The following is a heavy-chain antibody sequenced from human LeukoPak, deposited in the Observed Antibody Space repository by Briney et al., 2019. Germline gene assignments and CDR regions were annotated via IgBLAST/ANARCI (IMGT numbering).Heavy chain of an antibody. V-gene: IGHV3-53*01. D-gene: IGHD3-10*01. CDR2: IYSGGST. CDR3: ARASRYYGSGSYPNWFDP. J-gene: IGHJ5*02. CDR1: GFTVSNNY. Sequence: GSLRLSCAASGFTVSNNYMSWVRQAPGKGLEWVSVIYSGGSTYYADSVKGRFTISRDNSKNTMYLQMNSLRVEDSAVYYCARASRYYGSGSYPNWFDPWGQGTLVTVSS.